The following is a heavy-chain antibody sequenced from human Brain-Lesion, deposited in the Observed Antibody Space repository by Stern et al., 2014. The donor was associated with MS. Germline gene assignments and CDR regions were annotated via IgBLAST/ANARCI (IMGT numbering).Heavy chain of an antibody. CDR3: ARGRVVPGFQYYATDV. V-gene: IGHV4-61*02. CDR2: IFNSGST. Sequence: QVQLVQSGPGLVKPSQTLSLSCTVSGGSISSGGYYWSWIRPPAGKGPEWIGRIFNSGSTSYNPPLQSRVTISIDTSKNQFSLGLNSMTAADTAVYYCARGRVVPGFQYYATDVWGQGTTVIVSS. CDR1: GGSISSGGYY. J-gene: IGHJ6*02. D-gene: IGHD2-2*01.